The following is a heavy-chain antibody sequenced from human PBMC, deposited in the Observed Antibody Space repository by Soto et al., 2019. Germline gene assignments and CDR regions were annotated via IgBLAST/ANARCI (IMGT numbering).Heavy chain of an antibody. CDR1: GGSISNYF. J-gene: IGHJ4*02. CDR3: ARGTQVPSARRYYFDS. Sequence: SETLSLTCNVSGGSISNYFWSWIRQPPGKGLEWIGYIYFTGSTEYNPTLKSRVTTSVDTSKNQFSLKLTSVTAADTAVYFCARGTQVPSARRYYFDSWAREPWSPSPQ. V-gene: IGHV4-59*01. D-gene: IGHD2-2*01. CDR2: IYFTGST.